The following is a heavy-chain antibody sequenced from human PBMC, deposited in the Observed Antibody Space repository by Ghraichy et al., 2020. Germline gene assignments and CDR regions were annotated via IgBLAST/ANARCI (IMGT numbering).Heavy chain of an antibody. CDR1: GFTFSSYG. CDR3: ARRPYMDSPPDY. CDR2: IKYDASEK. D-gene: IGHD1-14*01. Sequence: GGSLRLSCAASGFTFSSYGMHWVRQAPGKGLEWVAVIKYDASEKYYIDSVKGRFTISRDNSKNMLYLQMNSLRDEDTAVYYCARRPYMDSPPDYWGQGTLVTVSS. V-gene: IGHV3-33*01. J-gene: IGHJ4*02.